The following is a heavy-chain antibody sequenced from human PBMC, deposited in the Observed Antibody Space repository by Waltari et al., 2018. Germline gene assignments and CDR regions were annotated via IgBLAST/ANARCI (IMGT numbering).Heavy chain of an antibody. D-gene: IGHD1-26*01. CDR1: GGTFSSYA. CDR3: ARVGIVGAAPFDP. Sequence: VSCKASGGTFSSYAISWVRQAPGQGLEWMGGIIPIFGTANYAQKFQGRVTITADESTSTAYIELSSLRSEDTAVYYCARVGIVGAAPFDPWGQGTLVTVSS. J-gene: IGHJ5*02. CDR2: IIPIFGTA. V-gene: IGHV1-69*01.